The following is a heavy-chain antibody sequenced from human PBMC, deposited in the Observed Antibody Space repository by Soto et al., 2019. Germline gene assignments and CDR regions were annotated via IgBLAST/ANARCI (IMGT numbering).Heavy chain of an antibody. V-gene: IGHV3-23*01. Sequence: EEQLLESGGGLAQPGGSLRLSCAASGFTFRGYAMSWVRQAPGEGPEWVSGISGSGDSTYHAKSVKGRFIISRDNSKNTLYLEINSLRAEDTAVYYCAKAYGASHSPFDCWGQGTLVAVSS. D-gene: IGHD2-21*01. CDR3: AKAYGASHSPFDC. CDR1: GFTFRGYA. CDR2: ISGSGDST. J-gene: IGHJ4*02.